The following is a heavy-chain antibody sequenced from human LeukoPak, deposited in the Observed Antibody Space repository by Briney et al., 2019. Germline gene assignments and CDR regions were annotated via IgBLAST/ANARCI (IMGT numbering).Heavy chain of an antibody. V-gene: IGHV3-33*01. CDR1: GFTFSSYG. D-gene: IGHD4-17*01. CDR2: IWYDGSNK. CDR3: ARDSGDSDFDY. J-gene: IGHJ4*02. Sequence: PGGSLRLSCAASGFTFSSYGMHWVRQAPGKGLEWVAVIWYDGSNKYYADSVKGRFTISRDNSKNTLYLQMNSLRAEDTAVYYCARDSGDSDFDYWGQGTLVTVSS.